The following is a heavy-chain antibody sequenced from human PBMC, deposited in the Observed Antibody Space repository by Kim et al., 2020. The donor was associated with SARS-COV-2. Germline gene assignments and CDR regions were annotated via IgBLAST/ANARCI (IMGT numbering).Heavy chain of an antibody. V-gene: IGHV3-66*01. J-gene: IGHJ4*02. Sequence: YANAVQDIITISRDHAQNTLYLQINSLRTEDTAVYYCARARYSSSWYADYWGQGTLVTVSS. CDR3: ARARYSSSWYADY. D-gene: IGHD6-13*01.